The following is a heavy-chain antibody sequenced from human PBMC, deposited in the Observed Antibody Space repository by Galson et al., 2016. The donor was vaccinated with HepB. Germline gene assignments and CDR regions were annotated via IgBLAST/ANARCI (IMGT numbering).Heavy chain of an antibody. CDR2: TYYRSKWHN. D-gene: IGHD3-22*01. V-gene: IGHV6-1*01. CDR1: GDSVSSDSST. CDR3: ARVPLLFVDAVGYDAFDI. Sequence: CAISGDSVSSDSSTWHWIRQSPSRGLEWLGRTYYRSKWHNDYALSVKIRISITAETSKNPISLQLNSVSPEDTAVYYCARVPLLFVDAVGYDAFDIWGQGTLVTVSS. J-gene: IGHJ3*02.